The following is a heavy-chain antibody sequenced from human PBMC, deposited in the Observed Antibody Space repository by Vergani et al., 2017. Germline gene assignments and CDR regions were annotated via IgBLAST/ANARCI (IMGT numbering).Heavy chain of an antibody. J-gene: IGHJ4*02. CDR3: ARLPYQQAVDN. D-gene: IGHD2-2*01. Sequence: QVQLQESGPGLVKPSETLSLTCTVSGYSISSGYYWGWIRQPPGKGLEWIGSIYHSGSTYYNPSLKSRLTISVDTSKNHFSLKLTSVTAADTAVYYCARLPYQQAVDNWGQGTLVTVSS. CDR2: IYHSGST. CDR1: GYSISSGYY. V-gene: IGHV4-38-2*02.